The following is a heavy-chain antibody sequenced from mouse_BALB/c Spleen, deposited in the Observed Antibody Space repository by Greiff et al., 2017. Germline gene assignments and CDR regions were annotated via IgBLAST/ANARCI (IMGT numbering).Heavy chain of an antibody. CDR3: ARGYPLYFDY. V-gene: IGHV1-69*02. J-gene: IGHJ2*01. CDR1: GYTFTSHW. Sequence: QVQLQQPGAELVKPGAPVKLSCKASGYTFTSHWMNWVKQRPGRGLEWIGRIDPSDSETHYNQKFKDKATLTVDKSSSTAYIQLSSLTSEDSAVYYVARGYPLYFDYWGQGTTLTVSS. CDR2: IDPSDSET. D-gene: IGHD1-2*01.